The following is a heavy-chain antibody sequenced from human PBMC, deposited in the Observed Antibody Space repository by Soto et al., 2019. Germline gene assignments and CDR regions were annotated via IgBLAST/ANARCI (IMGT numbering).Heavy chain of an antibody. J-gene: IGHJ4*02. Sequence: SETLSLTCTVSGGSISGFYWSWFRQPPGKGLEWIASVYNTGSTSYSPSLKSRVTISLDTSKTQFSLKLSSVTAADSAVYFCARHSNDYRKSFDSWGQGSLVTVSS. CDR3: ARHSNDYRKSFDS. CDR1: GGSISGFY. V-gene: IGHV4-59*08. D-gene: IGHD5-12*01. CDR2: VYNTGST.